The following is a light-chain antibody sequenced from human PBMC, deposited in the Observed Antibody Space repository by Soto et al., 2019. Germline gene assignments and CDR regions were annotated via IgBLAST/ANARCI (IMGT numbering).Light chain of an antibody. V-gene: IGKV3-15*01. Sequence: EIIMTQSPATLSVSPGERATLSCRASQSVGSRYLAWYQQKPGQAPRLLIYDTSTRATGIPARFSGSGSGTEFTLTISGLQSEDFGVYYCQQYNKWPLTFGGGTKVDIK. CDR1: QSVGSRY. CDR3: QQYNKWPLT. J-gene: IGKJ4*01. CDR2: DTS.